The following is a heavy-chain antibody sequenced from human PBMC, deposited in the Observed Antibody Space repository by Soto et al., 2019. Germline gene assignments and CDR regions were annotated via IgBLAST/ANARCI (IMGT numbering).Heavy chain of an antibody. V-gene: IGHV1-3*01. CDR2: INAGNGNT. D-gene: IGHD3-22*01. J-gene: IGHJ3*02. CDR1: GYTFTSYA. Sequence: ASVKVSCKASGYTFTSYAMHWVRQAPGQRLEWMEWINAGNGNTKYSQKFQGRVTITRDTSASTAYMELSSLRSEDTAVYYCARGGAYYYDSSGYDDAFDIWGQGTMVTVSS. CDR3: ARGGAYYYDSSGYDDAFDI.